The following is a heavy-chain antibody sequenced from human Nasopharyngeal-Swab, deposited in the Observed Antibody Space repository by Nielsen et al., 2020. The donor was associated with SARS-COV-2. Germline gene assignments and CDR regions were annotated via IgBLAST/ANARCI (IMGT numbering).Heavy chain of an antibody. CDR1: GFPVSSHY. Sequence: GESLKISCSASGFPVSSHYINLVRQAPGKGLEWVSVIYTGGSTYYADSVKGRFTISRDNSKNTLYLQMNSLRAEDTAVYYCARDLTAMETSGYGMDVWGQGTTVTVSS. D-gene: IGHD5-18*01. CDR2: IYTGGST. V-gene: IGHV3-66*01. CDR3: ARDLTAMETSGYGMDV. J-gene: IGHJ6*02.